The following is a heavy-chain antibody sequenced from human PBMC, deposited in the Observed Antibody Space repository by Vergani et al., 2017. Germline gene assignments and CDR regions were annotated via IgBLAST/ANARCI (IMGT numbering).Heavy chain of an antibody. CDR2: INPNRGGT. V-gene: IGHV1-2*02. J-gene: IGHJ4*02. Sequence: QVQLVQSGAEVKKPGASVKVSCKASGYTFTGYYMHWVRQAPGQGLEWMGWINPNRGGTNYAQKFQGRVTMTRDTSISTAYMELSRLRSDDTAVYYCARDAGYNWKYYFDYWGQGTLVTVSS. CDR3: ARDAGYNWKYYFDY. D-gene: IGHD1-1*01. CDR1: GYTFTGYY.